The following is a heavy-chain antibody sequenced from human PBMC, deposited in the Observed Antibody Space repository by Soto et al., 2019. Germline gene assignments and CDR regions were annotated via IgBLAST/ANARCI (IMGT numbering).Heavy chain of an antibody. V-gene: IGHV4-39*01. CDR2: IYYSGST. CDR3: ARQRDYCSSSSCFLNWFDP. CDR1: GGSISSSSYY. Sequence: SETRSLTCTVSGGSISSSSYYWGWIRQPPGKGLEWIGSIYYSGSTYYNLSLKSRVTISVDTSKNQFSLKLSSVSAADTAVYYCARQRDYCSSSSCFLNWFDPWGQGTLVTVSS. J-gene: IGHJ5*02. D-gene: IGHD2-2*01.